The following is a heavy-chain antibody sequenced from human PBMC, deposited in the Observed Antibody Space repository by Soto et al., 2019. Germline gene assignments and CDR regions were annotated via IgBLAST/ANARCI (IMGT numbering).Heavy chain of an antibody. V-gene: IGHV1-69*02. CDR3: ARNWAAACPFDY. D-gene: IGHD6-13*01. Sequence: EASVKVSCKASGGTFSSYTISWVRQAPGQGLEWMGRIIPILGIANYAQKFQGRVTITADKSTSTAYMELRSLRSDDTAVYYCARNWAAACPFDYWGQGTLVTVSS. CDR1: GGTFSSYT. CDR2: IIPILGIA. J-gene: IGHJ4*02.